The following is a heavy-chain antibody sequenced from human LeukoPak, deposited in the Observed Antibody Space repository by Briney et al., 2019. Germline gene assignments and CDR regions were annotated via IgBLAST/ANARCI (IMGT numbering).Heavy chain of an antibody. Sequence: GGSLRLSCAASGVTFSSFAMSWVRQAPGKGLEWVSALSGSGGHTFYADSVRGRFTISRDNSKNTLYLQINSLRAEDTAVYYCAKDSLSGLENYGILDYRGQGTLVTVSS. CDR2: LSGSGGHT. CDR3: AKDSLSGLENYGILDY. CDR1: GVTFSSFA. J-gene: IGHJ4*02. D-gene: IGHD3-9*01. V-gene: IGHV3-23*01.